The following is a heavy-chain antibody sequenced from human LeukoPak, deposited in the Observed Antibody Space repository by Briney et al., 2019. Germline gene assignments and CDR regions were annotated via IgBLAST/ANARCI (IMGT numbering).Heavy chain of an antibody. CDR3: ARERGGDAFDV. CDR2: INPNSDAT. J-gene: IGHJ3*01. D-gene: IGHD1-26*01. CDR1: GYTFTANC. Sequence: ASVKVSCKASGYTFTANCMHWVRQAPGQGLERMGWINPNSDATKSAQSFQGRVTMTRDTSISTAYMELSSLRSDDTAMFYCARERGGDAFDVWGQGTMITVSS. V-gene: IGHV1-2*02.